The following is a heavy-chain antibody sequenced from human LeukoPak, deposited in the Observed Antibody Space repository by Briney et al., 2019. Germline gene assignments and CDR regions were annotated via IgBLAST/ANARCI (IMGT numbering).Heavy chain of an antibody. CDR3: ARGYSYGYVKGAFDI. J-gene: IGHJ3*02. CDR1: GYTFTSYG. D-gene: IGHD5-18*01. V-gene: IGHV1-18*04. Sequence: GASVKVSCKASGYTFTSYGISWVRQAPEQGLEWMGWISAYNGNTNYAQKPQGRVTMTPDTSTSTAYMALRSLRSDDTAVYYCARGYSYGYVKGAFDIWGQGTMVTVSS. CDR2: ISAYNGNT.